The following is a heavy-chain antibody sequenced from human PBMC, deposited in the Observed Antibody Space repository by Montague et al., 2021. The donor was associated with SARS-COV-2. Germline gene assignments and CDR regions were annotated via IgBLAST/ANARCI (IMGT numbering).Heavy chain of an antibody. CDR2: IYSNDEK. J-gene: IGHJ4*02. V-gene: IGHV2-5*01. CDR3: AHHIRYYDIFTGIPFDY. Sequence: PALVKPTQTLTLTCTFSGFSLSTPNVGVGWIRQPPGKALEWVAVIYSNDEKRYSPSLRNRLTITKNTAKNQVVLSLTYVDPVDTATYYCAHHIRYYDIFTGIPFDYWGQGSQVTVSS. D-gene: IGHD3-9*01. CDR1: GFSLSTPNVG.